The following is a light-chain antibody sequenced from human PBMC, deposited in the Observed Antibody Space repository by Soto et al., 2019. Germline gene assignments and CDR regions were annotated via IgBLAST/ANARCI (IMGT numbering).Light chain of an antibody. CDR2: GAS. CDR1: QSVGSN. CDR3: QQYGSSPTT. Sequence: EIVLTQSPATLSVSPGERATLSCRASQSVGSNLAWFQQKPGQAPRLLIYGASFRATGIPDRFSGSGSGTDFTLTISRLEPEDFAVYYCQQYGSSPTTFGQGTKVDIK. J-gene: IGKJ1*01. V-gene: IGKV3-20*01.